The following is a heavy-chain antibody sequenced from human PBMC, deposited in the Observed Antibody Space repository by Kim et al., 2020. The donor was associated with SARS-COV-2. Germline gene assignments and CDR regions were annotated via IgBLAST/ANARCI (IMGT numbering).Heavy chain of an antibody. V-gene: IGHV3-30*18. CDR1: GFTFSSYG. Sequence: GGSLRLSCAASGFTFSSYGMHWVRQAPGKGLEWVAVISYDGSNKYYADSVKGRFTISRDNSKNTLYLQMNSLRAEDTAVYYCAKDSSVAYCGGDCYSSMDYWGQGTLLTVSS. CDR2: ISYDGSNK. D-gene: IGHD2-21*02. J-gene: IGHJ4*02. CDR3: AKDSSVAYCGGDCYSSMDY.